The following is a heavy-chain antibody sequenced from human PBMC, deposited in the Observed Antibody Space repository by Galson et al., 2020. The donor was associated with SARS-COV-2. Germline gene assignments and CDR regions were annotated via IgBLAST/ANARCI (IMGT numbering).Heavy chain of an antibody. CDR3: ARDIYDSSGYQMGY. CDR1: GYTFTSYF. Sequence: ASVKVSCKASGYTFTSYFMHWVRQAPGQGLEWMGIISGYNGDTILAQKLQGRVTMTTDTSTSTVYMELRSLISDDTAVYYCARDIYDSSGYQMGYWGQGTLVTVSS. V-gene: IGHV1-18*04. D-gene: IGHD3-22*01. J-gene: IGHJ4*02. CDR2: ISGYNGDT.